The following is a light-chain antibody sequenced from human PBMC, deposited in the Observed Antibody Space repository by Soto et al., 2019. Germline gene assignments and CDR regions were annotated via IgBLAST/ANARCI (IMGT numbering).Light chain of an antibody. CDR3: QQYNNFPPT. Sequence: DVQMTQSPSSVSASVGDRVSITCRASQSVNNWLAWYQQRPGKAPKSLIYATSTLQSGVPSRFSGSGSGTDLTLTIDSLQPEDFATYYCQQYNNFPPTFGGGTKVEIK. V-gene: IGKV1D-16*01. CDR1: QSVNNW. CDR2: ATS. J-gene: IGKJ4*01.